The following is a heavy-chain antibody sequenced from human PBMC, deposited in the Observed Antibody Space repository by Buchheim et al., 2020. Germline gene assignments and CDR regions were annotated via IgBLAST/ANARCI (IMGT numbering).Heavy chain of an antibody. CDR3: ARDAIAWYYYYMDV. CDR2: ISSSSTI. V-gene: IGHV3-48*01. CDR1: GFTFSSYS. D-gene: IGHD2-21*01. Sequence: EVQLVESGGGLVQPGGSLRLSCAASGFTFSSYSMNWVRQAPGKGLEWVSYISSSSTIYYADSVKGRFTISRDNAKNSLYLQMNSLRAEDTAVYYCARDAIAWYYYYMDVWGKGTT. J-gene: IGHJ6*03.